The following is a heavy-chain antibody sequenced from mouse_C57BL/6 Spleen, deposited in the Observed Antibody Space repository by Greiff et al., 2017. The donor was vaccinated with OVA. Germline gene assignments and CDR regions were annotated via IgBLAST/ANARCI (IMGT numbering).Heavy chain of an antibody. CDR3: ASDDYGSSYVGHIDY. V-gene: IGHV5-4*03. Sequence: EVKLMESGGGLVKPGGSLKLSCAASGFTFSSYDMSWVRQTPEKRLEWVATISDGGSSTYYPDNVKGRFTISRDNAKNNLYLQMSHLKSEDTAMYYCASDDYGSSYVGHIDYWGQGTSVTVSS. CDR1: GFTFSSYD. CDR2: ISDGGSST. D-gene: IGHD1-1*01. J-gene: IGHJ4*01.